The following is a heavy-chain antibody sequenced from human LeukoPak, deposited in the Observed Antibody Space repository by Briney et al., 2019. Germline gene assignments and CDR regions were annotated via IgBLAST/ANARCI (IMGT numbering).Heavy chain of an antibody. CDR3: ARDSGTTGEVKFDP. J-gene: IGHJ5*02. CDR2: IYASGST. CDR1: GASITSYY. Sequence: SETLSLTCTVSGASITSYYWSWIRQPAGKGLEWIGRIYASGSTTYNPSPKSRVTMAVDTSKTQFSLKLSSVTAADTAVYYCARDSGTTGEVKFDPWGQGTLVTVSA. V-gene: IGHV4-4*07. D-gene: IGHD3-10*01.